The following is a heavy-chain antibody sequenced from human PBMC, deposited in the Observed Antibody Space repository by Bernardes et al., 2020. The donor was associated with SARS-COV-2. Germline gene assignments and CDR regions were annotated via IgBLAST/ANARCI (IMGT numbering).Heavy chain of an antibody. D-gene: IGHD5-12*01. CDR3: TRGGYEACDY. V-gene: IGHV3-74*01. J-gene: IGHJ4*02. CDR2: ITTDGSRT. Sequence: GGSLRLSCAASGLIFSNYSMHWVRQAPGKGLVWVSRITTDGSRTCYADSVKGRFTISRDNAKNTLYLQMNSLRAEDTAVYYCTRGGYEACDYWGQGTLVTVSS. CDR1: GLIFSNYS.